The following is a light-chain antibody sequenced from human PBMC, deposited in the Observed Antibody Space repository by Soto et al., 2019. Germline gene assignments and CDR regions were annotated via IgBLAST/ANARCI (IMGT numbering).Light chain of an antibody. CDR2: EVT. CDR1: SSDIGSHNF. J-gene: IGLJ3*02. Sequence: QSVLTQPASVSGSPGQSITISCTGTSSDIGSHNFVSWYQQRPGKAPKLMIFEVTKRPSGVSNRFSASKSGNTASLTISGVQAEDEADYYCCSYAGTTTRVFGGGTKVTVL. V-gene: IGLV2-23*02. CDR3: CSYAGTTTRV.